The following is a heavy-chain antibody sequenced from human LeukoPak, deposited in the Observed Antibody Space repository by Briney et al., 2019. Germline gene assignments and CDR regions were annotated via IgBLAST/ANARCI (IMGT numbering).Heavy chain of an antibody. V-gene: IGHV3-23*01. CDR2: ISSGAGTP. Sequence: GGSLRLSCAASGFTFSNYAMSWVRQAPGKGLEWVSGISSGAGTPYYADSVKGRFTISRDNSKNTLYLQMSSLRAEDTAVYYCAKRRTTVITMDYFDYWGQGTLVTVSS. J-gene: IGHJ4*02. D-gene: IGHD4-17*01. CDR3: AKRRTTVITMDYFDY. CDR1: GFTFSNYA.